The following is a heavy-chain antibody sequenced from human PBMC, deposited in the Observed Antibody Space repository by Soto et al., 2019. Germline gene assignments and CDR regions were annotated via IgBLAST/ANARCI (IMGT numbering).Heavy chain of an antibody. D-gene: IGHD3-16*01. J-gene: IGHJ4*02. CDR3: AKFLYQMQPLEF. V-gene: IGHV3-23*01. Sequence: GSVRLSCSSSGVTFNDYAMSWVRQAPGKGLEWVAHISSSGFATNYADSVKGRITISRDNPKNTLYLQIHSLRVEDTAVYYCAKFLYQMQPLEFWGQGTMVTVSS. CDR2: ISSSGFAT. CDR1: GVTFNDYA.